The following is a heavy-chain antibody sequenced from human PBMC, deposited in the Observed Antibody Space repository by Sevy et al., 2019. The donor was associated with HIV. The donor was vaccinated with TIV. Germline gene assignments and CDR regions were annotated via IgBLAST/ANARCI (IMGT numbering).Heavy chain of an antibody. V-gene: IGHV3-21*01. CDR3: TSATDYYDNSGGMDV. Sequence: GGSLRLSCAASGFTFSYYSMNWVRQAPGKGLQWVSSISSGSSYIYYADSVKGRFTISRDNAKNSLYLQMNSLRAEDTAVYYCTSATDYYDNSGGMDVWGQRTTVTVSS. CDR2: ISSGSSYI. J-gene: IGHJ6*02. CDR1: GFTFSYYS. D-gene: IGHD3-22*01.